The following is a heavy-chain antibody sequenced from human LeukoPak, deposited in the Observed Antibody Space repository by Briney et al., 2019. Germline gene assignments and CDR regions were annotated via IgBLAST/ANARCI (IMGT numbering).Heavy chain of an antibody. CDR1: GFIFGSYG. Sequence: PGGSLRLSCAASGFIFGSYGMNWVRQAPGKGLEWVSYISSSSSSIYYADAVKGRFTISRDNAKNSLYLQMNSLRAEDTAVYYCARVYRRYFDYWGQGTLVTVSS. V-gene: IGHV3-48*01. CDR2: ISSSSSSI. D-gene: IGHD1-14*01. CDR3: ARVYRRYFDY. J-gene: IGHJ4*02.